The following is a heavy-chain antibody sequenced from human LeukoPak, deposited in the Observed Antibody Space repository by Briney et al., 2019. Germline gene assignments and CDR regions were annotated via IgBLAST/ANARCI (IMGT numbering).Heavy chain of an antibody. CDR1: GFTVSNYH. J-gene: IGHJ4*02. D-gene: IGHD3-10*01. CDR2: ISSSSTI. V-gene: IGHV3-48*02. Sequence: GGSLRLSCAASGFTVSNYHMTWVRQAPGKGLEWVSYISSSSTIHYADSVKGRFTISRDNAKNSLSLQMNSLRDEDTAVYYCARGSSYWGQGTLVTVSS. CDR3: ARGSSY.